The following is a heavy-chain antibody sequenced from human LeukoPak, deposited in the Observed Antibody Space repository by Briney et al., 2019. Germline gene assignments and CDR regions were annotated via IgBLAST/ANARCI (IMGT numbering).Heavy chain of an antibody. D-gene: IGHD3-9*01. CDR3: ARGRGDILTGYYCGY. J-gene: IGHJ4*02. Sequence: PWETLSTTFGVYGGPFSGYYRSWIRQPPGKGLEWIGEINHSGRTNYNPSLKSRVTILVDTSKKQFSLKLSYVDAAGTAVYYWARGRGDILTGYYCGYWGQGTLVTVSS. CDR1: GGPFSGYY. CDR2: INHSGRT. V-gene: IGHV4-34*01.